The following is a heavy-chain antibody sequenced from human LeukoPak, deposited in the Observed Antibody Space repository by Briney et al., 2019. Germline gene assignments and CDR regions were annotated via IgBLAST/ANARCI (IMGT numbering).Heavy chain of an antibody. CDR2: INPNSGGT. J-gene: IGHJ3*02. CDR3: ARRGSGYDSPNDAFDI. V-gene: IGHV1-2*02. CDR1: GYTFTGYY. D-gene: IGHD5-12*01. Sequence: ASVKVSCKASGYTFTGYYMHWVRQAPGQGLECMGWINPNSGGTNYAQKFQGRVTMTRDTSISTAYVELSSLRSDDTAVYYCARRGSGYDSPNDAFDIWGQGTMVTVSS.